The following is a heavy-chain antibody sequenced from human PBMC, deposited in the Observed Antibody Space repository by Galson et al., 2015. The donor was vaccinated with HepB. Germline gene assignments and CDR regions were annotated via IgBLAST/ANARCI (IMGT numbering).Heavy chain of an antibody. Sequence: SLRLSCAASGFPLRRFAVSWVRQAPGKGLEWVSVITATDTTFYSASAEGRFTISTDISSNTVYLQMNSLIAEETAVYYFSKDYGDCNTGLGYAIPLDSWGQGTLVTVSP. CDR2: ITATDTT. V-gene: IGHV3-23*01. CDR3: SKDYGDCNTGLGYAIPLDS. J-gene: IGHJ4*02. CDR1: GFPLRRFA. D-gene: IGHD2-8*01.